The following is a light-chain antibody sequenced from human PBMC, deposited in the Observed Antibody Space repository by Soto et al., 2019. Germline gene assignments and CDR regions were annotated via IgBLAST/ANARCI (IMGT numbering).Light chain of an antibody. V-gene: IGKV4-1*01. CDR2: WAS. CDR3: QQYFSTPLLT. J-gene: IGKJ4*01. Sequence: DIVMTQSPDSLAVSLGERATINCKSSQSVLYSSNNKNYLAWYQQKPGQPPKLLIYWASTRESGVPDRFSGSGSGKDFTLTISSLQAEDVAVYYCQQYFSTPLLTFGGGTKVDIK. CDR1: QSVLYSSNNKNY.